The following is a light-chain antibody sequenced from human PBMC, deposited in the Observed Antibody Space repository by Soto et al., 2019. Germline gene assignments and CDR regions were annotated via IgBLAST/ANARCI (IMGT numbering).Light chain of an antibody. CDR3: CSYTSSSGRV. CDR1: SGDVGGYDY. V-gene: IGLV2-14*01. CDR2: EVS. Sequence: QSALTQPASVSGSPGQSITISCTGTSGDVGGYDYVSWYQQHPGKAPKLLISEVSNRPSGVSYRFSGSKSGNTASLTISGLQAEDEGDYYCCSYTSSSGRVFGGGTKLTVL. J-gene: IGLJ3*02.